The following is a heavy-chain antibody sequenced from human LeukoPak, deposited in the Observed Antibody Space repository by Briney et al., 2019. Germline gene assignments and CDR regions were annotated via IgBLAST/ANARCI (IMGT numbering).Heavy chain of an antibody. CDR3: AKDFGDDFWTAFYNAFDI. CDR2: ISRSGDNT. CDR1: GFTFSTYA. Sequence: PGGSLRLSCAASGFTFSTYAMSWVRQAPGKGLEWVSSISRSGDNTYYADSVKGRFTISRDSSKNTLYLQMNSLGAEDTAVYYCAKDFGDDFWTAFYNAFDIWGQGTMVTVSS. D-gene: IGHD3/OR15-3a*01. V-gene: IGHV3-23*01. J-gene: IGHJ3*02.